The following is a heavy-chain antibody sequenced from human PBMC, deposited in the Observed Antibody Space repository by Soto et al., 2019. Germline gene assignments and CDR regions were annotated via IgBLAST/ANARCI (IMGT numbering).Heavy chain of an antibody. D-gene: IGHD3-10*01. V-gene: IGHV4-59*01. Sequence: PSETLSLTCTVSGGSISSYYWSWIRQPPGKGLEWIGYIYYSGSTNYNPSLKSRVTISVDTSKNQYSLKLSSVTAADTAVYYCARGTMVRGVMGMDVWGQGTTVTVSS. J-gene: IGHJ6*02. CDR1: GGSISSYY. CDR3: ARGTMVRGVMGMDV. CDR2: IYYSGST.